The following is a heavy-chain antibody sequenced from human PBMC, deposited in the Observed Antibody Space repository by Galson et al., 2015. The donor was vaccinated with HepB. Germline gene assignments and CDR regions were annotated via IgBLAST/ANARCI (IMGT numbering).Heavy chain of an antibody. V-gene: IGHV3-48*03. J-gene: IGHJ4*02. CDR1: GFTFSSYE. CDR2: ISSSGSTI. Sequence: SLRLSCAASGFTFSSYEMNWVRQAPGKGLEWVSYISSSGSTIYYADSVKGRFTISRDNAKNSLYLQMNSLRAEDTAVYYCARVITMVRGGFDYWGQGTLVTVSS. CDR3: ARVITMVRGGFDY. D-gene: IGHD3-10*01.